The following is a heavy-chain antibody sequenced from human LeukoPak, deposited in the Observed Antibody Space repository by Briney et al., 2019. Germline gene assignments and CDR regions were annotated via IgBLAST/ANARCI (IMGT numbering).Heavy chain of an antibody. V-gene: IGHV3-30*02. CDR1: GFTFSNYG. Sequence: GGPPRLSCAASGFTFSNYGMHWVRQAPGKGLEWVAFIRYDGGDKYYADSVKGRFTISRDNSKNTLYLQMNSLRAEDTAVYYCAKDSGGTVRFDPWGQGTLVPVSS. J-gene: IGHJ5*02. D-gene: IGHD4-17*01. CDR2: IRYDGGDK. CDR3: AKDSGGTVRFDP.